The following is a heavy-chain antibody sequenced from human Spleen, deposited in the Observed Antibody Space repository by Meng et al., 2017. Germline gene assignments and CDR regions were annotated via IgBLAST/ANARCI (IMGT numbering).Heavy chain of an antibody. CDR2: IYHSGST. D-gene: IGHD1-26*01. CDR1: GGSISSSNW. CDR3: AREASGTYYY. J-gene: IGHJ4*02. V-gene: IGHV4-4*02. Sequence: QVHLQELGPGLGKPSGNLSLTRAGSGGSISSSNWWSWVRQSPGKGLEWIGDIYHSGSTNYNPSFKSRVTISLDKSKNQFSLKLSSVTAADTAVYYCAREASGTYYYWGQGTLVTVSS.